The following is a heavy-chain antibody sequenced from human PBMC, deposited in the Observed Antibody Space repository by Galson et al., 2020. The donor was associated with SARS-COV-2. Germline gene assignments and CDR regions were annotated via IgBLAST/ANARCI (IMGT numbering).Heavy chain of an antibody. CDR3: TKEARYSTGWGQDDFDH. V-gene: IGHV3-9*01. Sequence: GGSLRLSCAGSGFTFDDYAMHWVRQAPGKGLEWVSGINWNGLNMGYADSLKGRLTISRDNGKNSLYLEMNSLRTEDTAFYYCTKEARYSTGWGQDDFDHWGQGTLVTVSS. D-gene: IGHD6-19*01. CDR1: GFTFDDYA. J-gene: IGHJ4*02. CDR2: INWNGLNM.